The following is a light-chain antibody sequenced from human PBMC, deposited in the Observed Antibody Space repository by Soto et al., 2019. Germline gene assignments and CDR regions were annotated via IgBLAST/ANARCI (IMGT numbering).Light chain of an antibody. CDR3: QQYGSSPRT. CDR1: QSLSSSQ. Sequence: EISFTHSSGTLSLSPGERATLSCRASQSLSSSQLAWYQQKPGQAPRLLIHDASSRATGISDRFTGSGSGTDFTLTITTLEPEDFAVYYCQQYGSSPRTFGLGTKVDI. CDR2: DAS. V-gene: IGKV3-20*01. J-gene: IGKJ1*01.